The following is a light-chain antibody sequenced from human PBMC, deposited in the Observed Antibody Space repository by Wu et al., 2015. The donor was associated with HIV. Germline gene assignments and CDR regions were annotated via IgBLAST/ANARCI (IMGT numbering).Light chain of an antibody. V-gene: IGKV3-11*01. CDR3: QQRRYWPLYT. CDR2: DAS. Sequence: TLXCRASXXVASFLAWYQPETWAWLPRLLIYDASNRATGIPARFSGSGSGTDFTLTISSLEPEDFAVYYCQQRRYWPLYTFGQGTKLEIK. J-gene: IGKJ2*01. CDR1: XXVASF.